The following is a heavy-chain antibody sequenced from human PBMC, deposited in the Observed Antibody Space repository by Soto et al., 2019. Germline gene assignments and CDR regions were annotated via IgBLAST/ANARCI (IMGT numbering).Heavy chain of an antibody. CDR3: AKDLVRCSSTSCTTINGYYFDY. CDR2: ISYDGSNK. D-gene: IGHD2-2*01. CDR1: GFTFSSYG. J-gene: IGHJ4*02. V-gene: IGHV3-30*18. Sequence: GGSLRLSCAASGFTFSSYGMHWVRQAPGKGLEWVAVISYDGSNKYYADSVKGRFTISRGNSKNTLYLQMNSLRAEDTAVYYCAKDLVRCSSTSCTTINGYYFDYWGQGTLVTVSS.